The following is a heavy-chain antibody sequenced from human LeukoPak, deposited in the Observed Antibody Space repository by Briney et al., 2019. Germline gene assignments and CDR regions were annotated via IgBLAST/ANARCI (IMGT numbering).Heavy chain of an antibody. D-gene: IGHD1-26*01. J-gene: IGHJ3*02. Sequence: GGSLRLSCAASGFTSSSYSMNWVRQAPGKGLEWVSYISSTSNTIYYADSVKGRFTISRDNAKNSLYLQMNSLRDEDTAVYYCARRASGTYAFDIWGQGTMVTVSS. CDR2: ISSTSNTI. CDR3: ARRASGTYAFDI. V-gene: IGHV3-48*02. CDR1: GFTSSSYS.